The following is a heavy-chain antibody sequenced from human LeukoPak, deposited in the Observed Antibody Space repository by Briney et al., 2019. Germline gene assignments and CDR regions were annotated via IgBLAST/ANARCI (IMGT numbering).Heavy chain of an antibody. J-gene: IGHJ4*02. Sequence: GGSLRLSCAASGFTVNSNYMSWVRQPPGKGLEWVSVIYGGGATYYADSVRGRFTISRDNSRNTLYLQMNSLRAEDTAVYYCATTYYYHSSGYFGYWSQGTLVTVSS. CDR3: ATTYYYHSSGYFGY. D-gene: IGHD3-22*01. V-gene: IGHV3-66*01. CDR1: GFTVNSNY. CDR2: IYGGGAT.